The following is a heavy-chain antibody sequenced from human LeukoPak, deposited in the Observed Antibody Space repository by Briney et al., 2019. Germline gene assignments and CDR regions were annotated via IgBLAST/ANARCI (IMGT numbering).Heavy chain of an antibody. J-gene: IGHJ4*02. CDR2: INPNSGGT. CDR3: ARGDCSSITCSFDY. Sequence: ASVKDSCKASGYTFTGYYMHWVRQAPGQGLEWMGWINPNSGGTDYAQSFQGRVTMTRDTSINTAYMELNRLRSDDTAVFYCARGDCSSITCSFDYCGPGTLVTVSS. D-gene: IGHD2-2*01. CDR1: GYTFTGYY. V-gene: IGHV1-2*02.